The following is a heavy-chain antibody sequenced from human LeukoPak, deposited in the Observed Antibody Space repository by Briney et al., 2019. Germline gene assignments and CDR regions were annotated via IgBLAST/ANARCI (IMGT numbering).Heavy chain of an antibody. CDR1: GDSLTSHF. D-gene: IGHD3-10*01. CDR2: VFHSGTT. J-gene: IGHJ3*02. V-gene: IGHV4-59*08. Sequence: SETLSLTCNVSGDSLTSHFWSWIRQTRGKGLEWIGYVFHSGTTNYSPSLKSRVTISLDTSKKQFYLRLASVTAADTALYYCARRVATVTDAFDIWGRGTMVPVSS. CDR3: ARRVATVTDAFDI.